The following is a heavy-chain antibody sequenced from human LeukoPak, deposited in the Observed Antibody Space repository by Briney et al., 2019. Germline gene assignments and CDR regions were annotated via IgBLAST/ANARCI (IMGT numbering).Heavy chain of an antibody. V-gene: IGHV3-33*08. CDR1: GLTFSSHW. Sequence: GGSLRLSCAASGLTFSSHWMHWVRQAPGKGLEWVAVIWYDGSNKYYADSVKGRFTISRDNSKNTLYLQMNSLRAEDTAVYYCARDERYFDWLLRGNYGMDVWGQGTTVTVSS. D-gene: IGHD3-9*01. J-gene: IGHJ6*02. CDR2: IWYDGSNK. CDR3: ARDERYFDWLLRGNYGMDV.